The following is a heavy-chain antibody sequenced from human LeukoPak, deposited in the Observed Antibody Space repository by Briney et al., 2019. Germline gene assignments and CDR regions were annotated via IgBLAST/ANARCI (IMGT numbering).Heavy chain of an antibody. CDR1: GFXFSSFW. V-gene: IGHV3-74*01. CDR3: ASLGYNSWYSFNC. J-gene: IGHJ4*02. D-gene: IGHD6-13*01. CDR2: INSDGSST. Sequence: GGSLRLPCAACGFXFSSFWVHWVRQAPGKGLVWISSINSDGSSTNYAGSVKGRFTISRENAKDTLYLQMNSLRGEDTAVYYCASLGYNSWYSFNCCGQGTLATLSA.